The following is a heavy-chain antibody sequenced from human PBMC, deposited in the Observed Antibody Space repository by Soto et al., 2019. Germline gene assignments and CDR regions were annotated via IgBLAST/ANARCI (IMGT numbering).Heavy chain of an antibody. CDR3: ARYSGKYQGPIDY. D-gene: IGHD1-26*01. CDR1: GFTFSHYG. J-gene: IGHJ4*02. V-gene: IGHV3-30*03. CDR2: ISYDGSNK. Sequence: QVQLVESGGGVVQPGRSLRLSCAASGFTFSHYGIHWVRQAPGKGLEWLAVISYDGSNKHYADSVKGRFTVSRANSKNTLYLQMTSLRAEDTAVYFCARYSGKYQGPIDYWGQGTLVTVSS.